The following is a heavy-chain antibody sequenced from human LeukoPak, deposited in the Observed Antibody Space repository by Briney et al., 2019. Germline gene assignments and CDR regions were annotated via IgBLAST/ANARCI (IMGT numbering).Heavy chain of an antibody. CDR1: GFTFSTYG. D-gene: IGHD1-1*01. CDR3: AKDKDPWKSTSISDFDY. V-gene: IGHV3-30*02. CDR2: IRYDGSNK. Sequence: GGSLRLSCGASGFTFSTYGMHWVRQAPGKGLEWVAFIRYDGSNKYYAESVKGRFTISRDNSKNTLYLQMNSLRAEDTAVYFCAKDKDPWKSTSISDFDYWGQGTLVTVSS. J-gene: IGHJ4*02.